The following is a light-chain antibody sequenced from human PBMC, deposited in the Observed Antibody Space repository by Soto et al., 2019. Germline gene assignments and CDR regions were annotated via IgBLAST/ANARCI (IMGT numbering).Light chain of an antibody. J-gene: IGLJ1*01. CDR1: SSDVGGYNY. CDR2: DVS. Sequence: SALTQPASVSGSPGQSITISRNRTSSDVGGYNYVSWYQQHPGKAPKLMIYDVSNRPSGLSNRFSGSKSGNTASLTISGLQAEDEADYYCSSYTSSSTQVFGTGTKVTVL. CDR3: SSYTSSSTQV. V-gene: IGLV2-14*01.